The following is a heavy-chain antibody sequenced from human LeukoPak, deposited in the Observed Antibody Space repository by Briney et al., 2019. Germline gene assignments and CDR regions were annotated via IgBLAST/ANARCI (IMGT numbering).Heavy chain of an antibody. CDR1: GGSFSDHC. CDR3: ARSGYTRRFIDY. Sequence: PSETLSLTCGVYGGSFSDHCWKWIRQPPGKGLEWIGEINHSGSTNYNPSLKSRVIMSVDTPKNQFSLKLSSVTAADTAVYYCARSGYTRRFIDYWGQGTLVTVSS. V-gene: IGHV4-34*01. J-gene: IGHJ4*02. CDR2: INHSGST. D-gene: IGHD5-24*01.